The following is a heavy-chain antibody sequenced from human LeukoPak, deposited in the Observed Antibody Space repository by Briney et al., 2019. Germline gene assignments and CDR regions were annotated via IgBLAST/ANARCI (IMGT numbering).Heavy chain of an antibody. V-gene: IGHV1-2*02. CDR3: ARDTYGSDY. CDR1: GYTFTDYY. Sequence: ASVKVSCKASGYTFTDYYMHWVRQAPGQGLEWMGWINPNSGGTNYAQKFQGRVTMTRDTSTSTVYMELNSLRSEDTAVYYCARDTYGSDYWGQGTLVTVSS. CDR2: INPNSGGT. D-gene: IGHD3-10*01. J-gene: IGHJ4*02.